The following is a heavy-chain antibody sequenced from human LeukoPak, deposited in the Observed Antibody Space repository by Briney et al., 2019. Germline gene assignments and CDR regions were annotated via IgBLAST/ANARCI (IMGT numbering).Heavy chain of an antibody. V-gene: IGHV4-4*09. CDR2: IYTSGTT. Sequence: SETLSLTCTVSGGSISTYSWNWIRQPPGKGLERIGRIYTSGTTNYNPSLGSRVTISVDTSINQLSLKLSSVTAADTAVYYCARRVQEARSIGSANWLDPWGQGILVTVSS. J-gene: IGHJ5*02. D-gene: IGHD3-10*01. CDR3: ARRVQEARSIGSANWLDP. CDR1: GGSISTYS.